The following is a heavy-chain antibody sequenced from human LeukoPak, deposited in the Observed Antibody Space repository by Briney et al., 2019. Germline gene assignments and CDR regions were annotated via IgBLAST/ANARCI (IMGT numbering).Heavy chain of an antibody. CDR1: GYTFTSYG. CDR2: INTNTGNP. V-gene: IGHV7-4-1*02. J-gene: IGHJ5*02. D-gene: IGHD3-22*01. Sequence: ASVKVSCKASGYTFTSYGISWVRQAPGQGLEWMGWINTNTGNPTYAQGFTGRFVFSLDTSVSTAYLQISSLKAEDTAVYFCARELLITRTWFDPWGQGTLVTVSS. CDR3: ARELLITRTWFDP.